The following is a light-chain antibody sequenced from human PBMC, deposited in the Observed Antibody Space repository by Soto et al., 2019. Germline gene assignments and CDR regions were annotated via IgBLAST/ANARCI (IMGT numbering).Light chain of an antibody. CDR3: SSYTSSSTVV. Sequence: QSALTQPASVSGSPGQSITISCTGTSSDVGGYNYVSWYQQHPDKAPKLMIYDVSTRPSGVSNRFSGSKSGNTASLTISGLQAEDEADYYCSSYTSSSTVVFGGGTKVTVL. CDR2: DVS. J-gene: IGLJ2*01. V-gene: IGLV2-14*01. CDR1: SSDVGGYNY.